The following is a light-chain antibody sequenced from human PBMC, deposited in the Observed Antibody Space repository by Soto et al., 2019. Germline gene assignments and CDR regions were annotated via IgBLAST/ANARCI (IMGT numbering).Light chain of an antibody. CDR2: GNS. V-gene: IGLV1-40*01. CDR1: SSNIGAGYD. CDR3: QSYDSSLTALYV. J-gene: IGLJ1*01. Sequence: QSVLTQPPSVSGAPGQMVTISCTGSSSNIGAGYDVHWYQQLPGTATKLLIYGNSNRPSGVPDRFSGSKSGTSASLAITGLQAEDEADYYCQSYDSSLTALYVFGTGTKVTVL.